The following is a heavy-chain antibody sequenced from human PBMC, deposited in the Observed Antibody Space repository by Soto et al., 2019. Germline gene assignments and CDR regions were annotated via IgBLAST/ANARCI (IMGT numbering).Heavy chain of an antibody. V-gene: IGHV3-23*01. D-gene: IGHD3-22*01. CDR2: INGGGGRT. CDR1: GFTYITYD. J-gene: IGHJ4*02. Sequence: XXYLRLPVATSGFTYITYDMHWVLQAPGKGLEWVSGINGGGGRTYYADSVKGRFSISRDNSKNTVYLQMNSLRAEDTAVYYCAKDRHRSGSPHPFDYWGQGTLVTVSS. CDR3: AKDRHRSGSPHPFDY.